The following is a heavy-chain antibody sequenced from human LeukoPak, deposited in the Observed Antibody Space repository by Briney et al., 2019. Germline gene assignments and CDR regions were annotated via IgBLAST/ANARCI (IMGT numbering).Heavy chain of an antibody. V-gene: IGHV4-34*01. J-gene: IGHJ5*02. CDR3: ARDGTLRYFDWLPRNWFDP. CDR1: GGSFSGYY. Sequence: SETLSLTCAVYGGSFSGYYWSWIRQPPGKGLEWIGEINHSGSTNYNPSLKSRVTISVDTSKNQLSLKLSSVTAADTAVYYCARDGTLRYFDWLPRNWFDPWGQGTLVTVSS. CDR2: INHSGST. D-gene: IGHD3-9*01.